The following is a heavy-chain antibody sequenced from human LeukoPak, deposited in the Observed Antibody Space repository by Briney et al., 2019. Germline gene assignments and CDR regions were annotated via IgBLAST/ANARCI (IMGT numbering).Heavy chain of an antibody. CDR2: ISGSGGST. J-gene: IGHJ4*02. V-gene: IGHV3-23*01. Sequence: GGSLRLSCAASGFTLSSYSMNWVRKARGKGLEGVSAISGSGGSTYYADSVKGRFTISRDNSKNTLYLQMNSLRAEDTAVYYCAKDLPVRGYFDYWGQGTLVTVSS. CDR1: GFTLSSYS. CDR3: AKDLPVRGYFDY. D-gene: IGHD3-10*01.